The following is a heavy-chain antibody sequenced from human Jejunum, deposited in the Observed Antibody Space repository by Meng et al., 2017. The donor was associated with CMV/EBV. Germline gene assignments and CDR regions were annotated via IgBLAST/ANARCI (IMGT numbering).Heavy chain of an antibody. J-gene: IGHJ4*02. Sequence: GFTFDDYAMHWVRQAPGKGLEWVSDISWNSGSIGYADSVKGRFTISRDNAKNSLYLQMNSLRAEDTALYYCAKDTGGTGWYHYLDSWGQGTLVTVSS. CDR1: GFTFDDYA. CDR3: AKDTGGTGWYHYLDS. CDR2: ISWNSGSI. V-gene: IGHV3-9*01. D-gene: IGHD6-19*01.